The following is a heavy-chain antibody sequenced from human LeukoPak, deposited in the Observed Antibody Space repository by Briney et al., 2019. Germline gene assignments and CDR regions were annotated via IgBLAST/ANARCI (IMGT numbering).Heavy chain of an antibody. V-gene: IGHV4-34*01. D-gene: IGHD4-11*01. CDR1: GGSFSGYY. CDR2: INHSGST. J-gene: IGHJ4*02. CDR3: ARLEMGYSNYNFDY. Sequence: SETLSLTCAVYGGSFSGYYWSWIRQPPGKGLEWIGEINHSGSTNYNPSLKSRVTISVDTSKNQFSLKLSSVTAADTAVYYCARLEMGYSNYNFDYWGQGTLVTVSS.